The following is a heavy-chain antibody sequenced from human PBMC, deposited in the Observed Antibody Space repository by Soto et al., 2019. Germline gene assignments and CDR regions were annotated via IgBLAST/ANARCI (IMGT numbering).Heavy chain of an antibody. CDR1: GYTFTTYY. CDR2: LNPSGGST. V-gene: IGHV1-46*01. Sequence: QVQLVQSGAEVKKPGASVKISCKASGYTFTTYYIHWVRQAPGQGLEWVGILNPSGGSTSNAQKFQGRVTMTRDMSTDTAFMELSSLRSEDKAVYYGARGVGGEPRLNWFDPWGPGTLVTVSS. J-gene: IGHJ5*02. D-gene: IGHD3-16*01. CDR3: ARGVGGEPRLNWFDP.